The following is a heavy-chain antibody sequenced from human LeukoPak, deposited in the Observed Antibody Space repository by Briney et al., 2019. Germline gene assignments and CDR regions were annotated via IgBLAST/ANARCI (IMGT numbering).Heavy chain of an antibody. D-gene: IGHD5-18*01. Sequence: GGSLRLSCAASGFTFSSYGMHWVRQAPGRGMEYVSGIRRDGSSTPHAHSVKGRFSISRDNSKNTLYLQMGSLRAEDMGVYYCARVGYSYDYGGQGTLVTVSS. V-gene: IGHV3-64*01. CDR1: GFTFSSYG. J-gene: IGHJ4*02. CDR3: ARVGYSYDY. CDR2: IRRDGSST.